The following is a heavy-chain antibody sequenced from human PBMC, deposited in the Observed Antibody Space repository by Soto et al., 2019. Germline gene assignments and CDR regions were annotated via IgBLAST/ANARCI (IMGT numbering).Heavy chain of an antibody. Sequence: SETLSLTCTVSGGSISSSSYYWGWIRQPPGKGLEWIGSIYYSGSTYYNPSLKSRVTISVDTSKNQFSLKLSSVTAADTAVYYCARQAQLRLEIKGGNWFDPWGQGTLVTVSS. CDR1: GGSISSSSYY. CDR2: IYYSGST. V-gene: IGHV4-39*01. D-gene: IGHD2-2*01. J-gene: IGHJ5*02. CDR3: ARQAQLRLEIKGGNWFDP.